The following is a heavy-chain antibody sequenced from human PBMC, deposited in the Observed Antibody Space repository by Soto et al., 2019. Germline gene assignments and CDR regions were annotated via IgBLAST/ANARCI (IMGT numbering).Heavy chain of an antibody. Sequence: SETLSLTCTVSGGSIASGGYYWSWIRQHPGRGLEWIGYIYHSGSTYYNPSLKSRVTISVDTSKNQFSLKLSSVTAADTAVYYCARERLPASWFDPWGQGTLVTVSS. CDR1: GGSIASGGYY. V-gene: IGHV4-31*03. D-gene: IGHD5-12*01. J-gene: IGHJ5*02. CDR2: IYHSGST. CDR3: ARERLPASWFDP.